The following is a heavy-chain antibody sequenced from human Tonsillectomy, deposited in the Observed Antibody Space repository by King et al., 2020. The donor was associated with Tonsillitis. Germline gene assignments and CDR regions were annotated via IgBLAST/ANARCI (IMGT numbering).Heavy chain of an antibody. CDR3: AAPATDYGSGPEY. J-gene: IGHJ4*02. Sequence: QLVQSGPEVKKPGTSVKVSCKASGFTFTSSAVQWVRQARGQRLEWIGWTVVGSGNTNYAQKFQERVTITRDMSTSTAYMELSSLRSEDTAVYYCAAPATDYGSGPEYWGQGTLVTVSS. CDR2: TVVGSGNT. CDR1: GFTFTSSA. V-gene: IGHV1-58*01. D-gene: IGHD3-10*01.